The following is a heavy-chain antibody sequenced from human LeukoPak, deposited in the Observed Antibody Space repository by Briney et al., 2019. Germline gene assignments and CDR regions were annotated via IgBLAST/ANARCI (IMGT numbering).Heavy chain of an antibody. J-gene: IGHJ4*02. CDR1: GFTFSSYA. CDR2: ISYDGGNK. V-gene: IGHV3-30-3*01. Sequence: PGGSLRLSCAASGFTFSSYAMHWVRQAPGKGLEWVAVISYDGGNKYYADSVKSRFTISRDNSENTLYLQMNSLRAEDTAVYYCARPYYYDRKSGYFDCWGQGTLVTVSS. D-gene: IGHD3-22*01. CDR3: ARPYYYDRKSGYFDC.